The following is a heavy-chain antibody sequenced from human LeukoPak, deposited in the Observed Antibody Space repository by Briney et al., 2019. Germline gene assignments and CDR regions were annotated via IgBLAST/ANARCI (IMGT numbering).Heavy chain of an antibody. CDR1: GGSISSGSYY. Sequence: IPSETLSLTCTVSGGSISSGSYYWSWIRQPAGKGLEWIGSIYYSGSTYYNPSLKSRVTISVDTSKNQFSLKLSSVTAADTAVYYCARPMTTDANSDYWGQGTLVTVSS. CDR3: ARPMTTDANSDY. J-gene: IGHJ4*02. CDR2: IYYSGST. D-gene: IGHD4-11*01. V-gene: IGHV4-39*01.